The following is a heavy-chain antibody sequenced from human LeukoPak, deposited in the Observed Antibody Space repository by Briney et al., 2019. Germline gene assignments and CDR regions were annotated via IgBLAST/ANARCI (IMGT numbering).Heavy chain of an antibody. D-gene: IGHD4-17*01. V-gene: IGHV3-23*01. CDR1: GFTFSSYG. Sequence: PGGSLRLSCAASGFTFSSYGMHWVRQAPGKGLEWVSSISGGGETTYYADSAKGRFTISRDNSKNTLYLQMTSLRDEDTAVYYCARHYADYVGYFFFHYWGQGTLVTVSS. CDR3: ARHYADYVGYFFFHY. J-gene: IGHJ4*02. CDR2: ISGGGETT.